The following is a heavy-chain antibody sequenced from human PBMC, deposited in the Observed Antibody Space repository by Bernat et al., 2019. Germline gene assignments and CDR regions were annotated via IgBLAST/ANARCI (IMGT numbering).Heavy chain of an antibody. CDR3: AKLPTVKMRQKVNWYFDL. V-gene: IGHV3-33*06. D-gene: IGHD4-17*01. CDR2: IWSDGSNK. CDR1: GFTFSSYG. Sequence: QVQLVESGGGVVQPGRSLRLSCAASGFTFSSYGMHWVRQAPGKGLECVAVIWSDGSNKYDADSVKGRFTISRDNSKNTLYLQMNSLRAEDTAVYYCAKLPTVKMRQKVNWYFDLWGRGTLVTVSS. J-gene: IGHJ2*01.